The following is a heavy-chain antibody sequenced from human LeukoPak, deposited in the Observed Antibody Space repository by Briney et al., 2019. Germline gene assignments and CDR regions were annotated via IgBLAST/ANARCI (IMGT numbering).Heavy chain of an antibody. J-gene: IGHJ4*02. D-gene: IGHD3/OR15-3a*01. CDR3: AGLDYDFWNGFYDF. CDR1: GDSISSSRYY. V-gene: IGHV4-39*01. CDR2: IYYSGST. Sequence: SETLSLTCTVSGDSISSSRYYWGWIRQPPGKGLEWLGSIYYSGSTFYNPSLRSRVTISVDTSEDQFSLRLTSVTAADTALYYCAGLDYDFWNGFYDFWGQGILVTVSS.